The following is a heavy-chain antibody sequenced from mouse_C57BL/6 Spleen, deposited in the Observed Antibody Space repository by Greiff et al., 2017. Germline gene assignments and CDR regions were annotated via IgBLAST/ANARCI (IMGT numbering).Heavy chain of an antibody. D-gene: IGHD2-4*01. J-gene: IGHJ3*01. Sequence: VQLQQSGPGLVQPSQSLSITCTVSGFSLTSYGVHWVRQSPGKGLEWLGVIWRGGSTDYNAAFMCRLSITKDNSKSQVFFKMNSLQADDTAIYYCAKTGDYDEGFAYWGQGTLVTVSA. V-gene: IGHV2-5*01. CDR1: GFSLTSYG. CDR2: IWRGGST. CDR3: AKTGDYDEGFAY.